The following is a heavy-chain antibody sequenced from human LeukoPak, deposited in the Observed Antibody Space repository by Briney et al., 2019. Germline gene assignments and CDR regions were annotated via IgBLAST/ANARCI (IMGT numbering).Heavy chain of an antibody. CDR2: ISGSGAST. Sequence: PGGSLRLSCAASGFTFSSYAMSWVRQAPGKGLEWVSGISGSGASTYYADSVKGRFTISRDNSKNTLYLQMSSLRAEDTAVYSCAKETDYNYIYYFDYWGQGTLVTVSS. D-gene: IGHD5-24*01. CDR3: AKETDYNYIYYFDY. J-gene: IGHJ4*02. V-gene: IGHV3-23*01. CDR1: GFTFSSYA.